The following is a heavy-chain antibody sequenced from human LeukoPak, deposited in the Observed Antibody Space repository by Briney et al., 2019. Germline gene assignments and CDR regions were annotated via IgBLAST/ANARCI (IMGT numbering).Heavy chain of an antibody. D-gene: IGHD1-26*01. CDR1: EFTVSRNY. CDR2: IDQDGSEK. CDR3: AKIGTYFDFDY. J-gene: IGHJ4*02. Sequence: AGSLRLSCTASEFTVSRNYMLWVRQAPGKGLEWVANIDQDGSEKYYVDSVKGRFTIFRDNSKNSLFLQMNSLSPEDTAVYYCAKIGTYFDFDYWGQGALVTVSS. V-gene: IGHV3-7*01.